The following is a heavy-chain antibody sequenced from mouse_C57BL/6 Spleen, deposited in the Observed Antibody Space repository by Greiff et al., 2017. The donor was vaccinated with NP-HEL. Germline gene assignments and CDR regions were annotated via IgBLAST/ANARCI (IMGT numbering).Heavy chain of an antibody. Sequence: EVKLVESGGGLVRPGGSLNFSCAASGFTFRSNAMPWVGQTPEKGLEGVATIGDGGSYTNYPANLQGRSTISRDNAKNNLYLQMSHLKSEDTAMYDSARDEGDSYFDVWGTGTTVTVSA. J-gene: IGHJ1*03. CDR3: ARDEGDSYFDV. CDR2: IGDGGSYT. V-gene: IGHV5-4*01. CDR1: GFTFRSNA.